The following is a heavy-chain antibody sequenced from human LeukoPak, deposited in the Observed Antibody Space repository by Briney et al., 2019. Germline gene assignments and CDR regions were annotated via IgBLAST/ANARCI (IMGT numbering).Heavy chain of an antibody. Sequence: PSETLSLTCSVSGASITNYYWSWIRQPPGKGLEWIGYIYYSGSTNYNPSLKSRVTISVDTSKNQFSLKLSSVTAADTAVYYCARVRSYGAFDIWGQGTMVTVSS. D-gene: IGHD3-16*01. V-gene: IGHV4-59*01. CDR1: GASITNYY. CDR3: ARVRSYGAFDI. J-gene: IGHJ3*02. CDR2: IYYSGST.